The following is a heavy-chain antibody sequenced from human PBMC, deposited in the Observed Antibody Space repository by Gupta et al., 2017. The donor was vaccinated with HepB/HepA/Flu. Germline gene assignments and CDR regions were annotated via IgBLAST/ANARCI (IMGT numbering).Heavy chain of an antibody. Sequence: EVQLLESGGGLVQPGGSLRLSCAASGYTFSSYAMSWVRQAPGKGLEWVSAISGSGGSTYYADSVKGRFTISRDNSKNTLYLQMNSLRAEETAVYYCAKDGIYSVSERGAFDIWGQGTMVTVSS. CDR2: ISGSGGST. CDR3: AKDGIYSVSERGAFDI. D-gene: IGHD1-26*01. V-gene: IGHV3-23*01. CDR1: GYTFSSYA. J-gene: IGHJ3*02.